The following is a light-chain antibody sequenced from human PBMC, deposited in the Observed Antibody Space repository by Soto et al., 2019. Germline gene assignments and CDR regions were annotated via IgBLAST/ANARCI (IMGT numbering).Light chain of an antibody. V-gene: IGKV3-15*01. CDR2: GAS. CDR3: QQYNNWPHT. J-gene: IGKJ4*01. CDR1: QSVSSN. Sequence: EIVMTQSPATLSVSPGERATLSCRASQSVSSNLAWYQQKPGQAPSLLIYGASTRATVIPARFSGSGSGTDFTLTISILQSEDVAVYHCQQYNNWPHTFGGGTKVEIK.